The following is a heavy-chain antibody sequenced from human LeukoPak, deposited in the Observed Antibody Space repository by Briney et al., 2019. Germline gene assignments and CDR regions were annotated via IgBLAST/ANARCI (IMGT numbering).Heavy chain of an antibody. CDR2: IIPILGIA. D-gene: IGHD6-19*01. J-gene: IGHJ4*02. CDR1: GGTFSSYA. V-gene: IGHV1-69*04. CDR3: ARDKLEMATVAGIGYYIDY. Sequence: EASVKVSCKASGGTFSSYAISWVRQAPVQGLEWMGRIIPILGIANYAQKFQGRVTITADKSTSTAYMELSSLRSEDTAVYYCARDKLEMATVAGIGYYIDYWGQGTLVTVSS.